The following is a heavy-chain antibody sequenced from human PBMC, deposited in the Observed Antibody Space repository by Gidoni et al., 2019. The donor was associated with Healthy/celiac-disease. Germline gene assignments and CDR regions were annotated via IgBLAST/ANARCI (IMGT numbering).Heavy chain of an antibody. CDR2: IDPSDSYT. D-gene: IGHD5-18*01. Sequence: EVQLVQSGAEGKKPGESLRISCQGSGYSFTSYWISWVRQMPGKGLEWMGRIDPSDSYTNYSPSFQGHVTISADKSISTAYLQWSSRKASDTAMYYCARRSGYSYGRDYWGQGTLVTVSS. V-gene: IGHV5-10-1*03. CDR1: GYSFTSYW. J-gene: IGHJ4*02. CDR3: ARRSGYSYGRDY.